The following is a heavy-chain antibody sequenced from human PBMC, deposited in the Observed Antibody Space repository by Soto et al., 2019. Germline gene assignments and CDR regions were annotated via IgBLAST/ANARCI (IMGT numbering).Heavy chain of an antibody. Sequence: QLQLQESGPGLVKPSETLSLTCTVSGGSISSSSYYWGWIRQPPGKGLEWIGSIYYSGSTYYNPSLKSRVTIYVDTSKTQFSLRSSSVTAADTAVYYCARKDIVVVARFDPWGQGTLVTVSS. CDR1: GGSISSSSYY. D-gene: IGHD2-15*01. CDR2: IYYSGST. CDR3: ARKDIVVVARFDP. V-gene: IGHV4-39*01. J-gene: IGHJ5*02.